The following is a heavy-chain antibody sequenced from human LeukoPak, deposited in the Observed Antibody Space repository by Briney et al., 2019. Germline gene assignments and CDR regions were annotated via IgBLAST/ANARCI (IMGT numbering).Heavy chain of an antibody. J-gene: IGHJ3*02. V-gene: IGHV4-59*02. CDR1: DGSVSSFY. CDR3: ARMADYDRSGYDAFEI. Sequence: SGTLSLTCTVSDGSVSSFYWSWIRQPPGKGLEWIGYIYKSETTNYNPSLTGRVTMSLDTPKSQISMKLRSVTAADTAVYYCARMADYDRSGYDAFEIWGLGTLVTVSS. CDR2: IYKSETT. D-gene: IGHD3-22*01.